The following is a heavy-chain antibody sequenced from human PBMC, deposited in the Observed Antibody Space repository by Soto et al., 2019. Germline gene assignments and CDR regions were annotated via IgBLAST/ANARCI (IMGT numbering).Heavy chain of an antibody. J-gene: IGHJ6*03. V-gene: IGHV3-30*18. CDR3: AKGAPHSYDYIWGSYRDYYYYMDV. D-gene: IGHD3-16*02. CDR1: GFTFSSYG. CDR2: ISYDGSNK. Sequence: QVQLVESGGGVVQPGRSLRLSCAASGFTFSSYGMHWVRQAPGKRLEWVAVISYDGSNKYYADSVKGRFTISRDNSKNTLYLQMNSLRAEDTAVYYCAKGAPHSYDYIWGSYRDYYYYMDVWGKGTTVTVSS.